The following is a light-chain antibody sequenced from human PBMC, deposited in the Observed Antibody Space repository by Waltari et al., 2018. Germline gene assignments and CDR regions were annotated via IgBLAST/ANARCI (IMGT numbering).Light chain of an antibody. J-gene: IGLJ2*01. Sequence: QSALTQPASVAGSPGQSITISCIGTSSDVGGYNYVSWYQQHPGKAPNVRIYDVSNRPSGVSKRYAGSKSDNTASLTISGLQAEDEADYYCSSYTSGNTVIFGGGTKLTVL. CDR1: SSDVGGYNY. CDR2: DVS. V-gene: IGLV2-14*03. CDR3: SSYTSGNTVI.